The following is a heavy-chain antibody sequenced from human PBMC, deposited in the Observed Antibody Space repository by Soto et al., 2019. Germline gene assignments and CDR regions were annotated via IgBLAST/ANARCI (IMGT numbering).Heavy chain of an antibody. Sequence: GGSLRLSCAASGFTFSDYYMSWIRKAPGKVLEWVSYISSSSSYTNYADSVTGRFTISRYNAKNSLYLQMNSLRAEDTAVYYCARTPRGVVVPAAMSYYYYGMDVRGQGTTVTVSS. J-gene: IGHJ6*02. CDR3: ARTPRGVVVPAAMSYYYYGMDV. CDR1: GFTFSDYY. D-gene: IGHD2-2*01. CDR2: ISSSSSYT. V-gene: IGHV3-11*06.